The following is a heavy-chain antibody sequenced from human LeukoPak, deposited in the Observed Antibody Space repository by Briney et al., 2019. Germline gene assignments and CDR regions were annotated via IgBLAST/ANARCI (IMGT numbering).Heavy chain of an antibody. J-gene: IGHJ4*02. CDR2: IVWNSDII. Sequence: GGSLRLSCAASGFVFEGYAMHWVRQAPGKGLEWVSGIVWNSDIIGYVDSVKGRFTISRDNAKNSLYLQMNSLRAEDTAVYYCARGGGSLYYFDYWGQGTLVTVSS. D-gene: IGHD1-26*01. CDR1: GFVFEGYA. V-gene: IGHV3-9*01. CDR3: ARGGGSLYYFDY.